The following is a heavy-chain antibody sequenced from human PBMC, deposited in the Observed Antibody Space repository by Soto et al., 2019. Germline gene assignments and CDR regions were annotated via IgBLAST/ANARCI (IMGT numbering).Heavy chain of an antibody. D-gene: IGHD3-10*01. CDR1: GYTFTSYY. CDR3: ARDRDYYGSGSSYYYYYGMDV. CDR2: INPSGGST. Sequence: APVKVSCKASGYTFTSYYMHWVRQAPGQGLEWMGIINPSGGSTSYAQKFQGRVTMTRDTSTSTVYMELSSLRSEDTAVYYCARDRDYYGSGSSYYYYYGMDVWGQGTTVTVSS. V-gene: IGHV1-46*01. J-gene: IGHJ6*02.